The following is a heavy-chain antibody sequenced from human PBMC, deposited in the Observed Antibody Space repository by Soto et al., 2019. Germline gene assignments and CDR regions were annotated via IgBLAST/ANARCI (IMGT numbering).Heavy chain of an antibody. CDR1: GGTFGSNA. D-gene: IGHD1-1*01. CDR2: IIPIFGRT. V-gene: IGHV1-69*15. CDR3: AREGYTFGPGAVSGAFDI. Sequence: QVQLIQSETEVRKPGSSVKVSCRASGGTFGSNAISWVRQAPGQGLEWMGNIIPIFGRTKSSQNFQGRVTITADESTNTAYMELSSLRSEDTAIYFCAREGYTFGPGAVSGAFDIWGQGTMVTVSS. J-gene: IGHJ3*02.